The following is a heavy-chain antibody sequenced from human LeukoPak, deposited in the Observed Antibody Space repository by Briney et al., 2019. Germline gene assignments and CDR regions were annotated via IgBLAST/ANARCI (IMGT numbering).Heavy chain of an antibody. CDR3: ARASTYYYDSSGYYYPHYYYYYMDV. D-gene: IGHD3-22*01. J-gene: IGHJ6*03. CDR2: IYYSGST. V-gene: IGHV4-59*01. CDR1: GGSISSYY. Sequence: SETLSLTCTVSGGSISSYYWSWIRQPPGKGLEWIGYIYYSGSTNYNPSLKSRVTISVDTSKNQFSLKLSFVTAADTAVYYCARASTYYYDSSGYYYPHYYYYYMDVWGKGTTVTVSS.